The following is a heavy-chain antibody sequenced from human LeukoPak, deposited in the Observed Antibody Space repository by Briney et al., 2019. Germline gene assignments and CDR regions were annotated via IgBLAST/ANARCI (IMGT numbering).Heavy chain of an antibody. CDR1: RFTFSSYG. D-gene: IGHD2-15*01. CDR2: IWYDGSNK. Sequence: PGRSLRLSCAASRFTFSSYGMHCVRQAPGKGLECVAIIWYDGSNKYYADSVKGRFTISRDNSKDTLYLQMNSLRAEDTAVYYCARGCSGGSCYVFDYWGQGTLVTVSS. J-gene: IGHJ4*02. CDR3: ARGCSGGSCYVFDY. V-gene: IGHV3-33*01.